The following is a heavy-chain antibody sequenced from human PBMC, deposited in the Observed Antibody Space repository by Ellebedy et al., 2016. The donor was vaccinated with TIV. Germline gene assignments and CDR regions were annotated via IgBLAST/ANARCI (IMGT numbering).Heavy chain of an antibody. CDR1: GFTFSSYW. Sequence: GGSLRLSXAASGFTFSSYWMHWVRQAPGKGLVWVSRINSDGSSRSYADSVKGRFTISRDNAKNTLYLQMNSLRAEDTAVYYCAMRFSAEYGMDVWGQGTTVTVSS. J-gene: IGHJ6*02. CDR2: INSDGSSR. CDR3: AMRFSAEYGMDV. V-gene: IGHV3-74*01. D-gene: IGHD3-3*01.